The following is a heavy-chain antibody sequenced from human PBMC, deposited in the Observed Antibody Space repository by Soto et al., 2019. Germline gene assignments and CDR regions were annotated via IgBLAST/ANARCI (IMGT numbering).Heavy chain of an antibody. V-gene: IGHV1-69*13. CDR3: ARSRSCGGDCYDAFDI. Sequence: ASVKVSCKASGGTFSSYAISWVRQAPGQGLEWMGGIIPIFGTANYAQKVQGRVTITADESTSTAYMELSSLRSEDTAVYYCARSRSCGGDCYDAFDIWGQGTMVPVSS. D-gene: IGHD2-21*01. CDR2: IIPIFGTA. CDR1: GGTFSSYA. J-gene: IGHJ3*02.